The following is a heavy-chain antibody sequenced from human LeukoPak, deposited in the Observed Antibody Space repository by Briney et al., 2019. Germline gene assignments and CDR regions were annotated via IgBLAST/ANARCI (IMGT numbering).Heavy chain of an antibody. D-gene: IGHD2-15*01. CDR3: ASVATPDLNSYYFDY. CDR1: GGTFSSYA. J-gene: IGHJ4*02. CDR2: IIPIFGTA. V-gene: IGHV1-69*05. Sequence: ASVKVSCKASGGTFSSYAISWVRQAPGQGLEWMGGIIPIFGTANYAQKFQGRVTITTDESTSTAYMELSSLRSEDTAVYYCASVATPDLNSYYFDYWGQGTLATVSS.